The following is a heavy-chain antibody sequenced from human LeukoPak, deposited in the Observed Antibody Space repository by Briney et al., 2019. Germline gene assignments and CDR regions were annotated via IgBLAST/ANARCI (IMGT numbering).Heavy chain of an antibody. CDR3: ARGYSGYDWIDY. CDR1: GGSISSYY. Sequence: SETLSLTWTVSGGSISSYYWSWIRQPPEKGLEWIGYIYYSGSTNYNPSLKSRVTISVDTSKNQFSLKLSSVTAADTAVYYCARGYSGYDWIDYWGQGTLVTVSS. D-gene: IGHD5-12*01. V-gene: IGHV4-59*01. CDR2: IYYSGST. J-gene: IGHJ4*02.